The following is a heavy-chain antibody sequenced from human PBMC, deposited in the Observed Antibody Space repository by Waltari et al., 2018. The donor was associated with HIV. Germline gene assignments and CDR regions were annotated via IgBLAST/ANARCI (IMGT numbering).Heavy chain of an antibody. CDR1: GGNFMSYS. Sequence: QVQLVQSGAEVQKPGASVKVSCKASGGNFMSYSINWVRQAPGQGLEWVGRAIPMLDKAHYAEKMRGRVTITADKSTNTAYMELRSLRLEDTGVYFCASARETMGVDFEFWGQGTLVTFSS. D-gene: IGHD3-10*01. J-gene: IGHJ4*02. V-gene: IGHV1-69*02. CDR3: ASARETMGVDFEF. CDR2: AIPMLDKA.